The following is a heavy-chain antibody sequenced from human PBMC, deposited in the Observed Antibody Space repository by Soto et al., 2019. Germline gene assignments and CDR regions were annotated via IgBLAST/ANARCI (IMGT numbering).Heavy chain of an antibody. V-gene: IGHV1-8*01. CDR1: GYTFTSYD. Sequence: GASVKVSCKASGYTFTSYDINWVRQATGQGLEWMGWMNPNSGNTGYAQKFQGRVTMTRNTSISTAYMELSSLRSEDTAVYYCARSMSLNIWGSYRENNFDYWGQGTLVTVSS. CDR2: MNPNSGNT. CDR3: ARSMSLNIWGSYRENNFDY. J-gene: IGHJ4*02. D-gene: IGHD3-16*02.